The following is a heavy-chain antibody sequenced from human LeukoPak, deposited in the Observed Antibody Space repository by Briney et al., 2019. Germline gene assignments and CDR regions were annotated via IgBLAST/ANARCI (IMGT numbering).Heavy chain of an antibody. D-gene: IGHD5-24*01. CDR1: GFIFDDYA. V-gene: IGHV3-43D*03. CDR2: ITWDGDTA. CDR3: AKALQRRTTAVYFDY. Sequence: PGGSLRLSCVASGFIFDDYAMHWVRHAPGMGLQWVSLITWDGDTAFYADSVKGRFTISRDNSKNSIYLQMNSLKTDDTALYYCAKALQRRTTAVYFDYWGQGTLVTVSS. J-gene: IGHJ4*02.